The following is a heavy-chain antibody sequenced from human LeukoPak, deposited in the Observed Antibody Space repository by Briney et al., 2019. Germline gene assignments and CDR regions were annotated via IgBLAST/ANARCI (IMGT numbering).Heavy chain of an antibody. J-gene: IGHJ5*02. D-gene: IGHD6-6*01. CDR3: ARDVSSMFPNWFDP. CDR2: IWNSGST. Sequence: KPSQTLSLTCSVSGDSISSRTYYWTWIRQHPEKGLEWIGYIWNSGSTNYNPALKSRVTISVDTSKNQFSLKLPSVTAADTAIYYCARDVSSMFPNWFDPWGQGILVIVSS. V-gene: IGHV4-31*03. CDR1: GDSISSRTYY.